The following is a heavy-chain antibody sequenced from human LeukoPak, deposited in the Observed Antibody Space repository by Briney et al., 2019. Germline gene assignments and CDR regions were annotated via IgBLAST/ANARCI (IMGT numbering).Heavy chain of an antibody. J-gene: IGHJ3*02. Sequence: PLETLSLTCTVSGGSISSYYWSWIRQPPGKGLEWIGYIYYSGSINYNPSLKSRVTISVDTSKNQFSLKLSSVTAADTAVYYCARSGYSYDYAFDIWGQGTMVTVSS. D-gene: IGHD5-18*01. V-gene: IGHV4-59*01. CDR2: IYYSGSI. CDR1: GGSISSYY. CDR3: ARSGYSYDYAFDI.